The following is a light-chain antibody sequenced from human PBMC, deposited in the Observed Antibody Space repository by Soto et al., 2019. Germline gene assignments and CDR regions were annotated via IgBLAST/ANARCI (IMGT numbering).Light chain of an antibody. Sequence: QCVLTQPRSGTGSPGQAGSISYTRTSSNVGSHNYVSWYQQHPGKAPKLIINDVSKRPSGVPDRFSGSKSGNTASLTISGLQAEDEADYYCCSFAGGLFVFGAGTKVTVL. CDR1: SSNVGSHNY. J-gene: IGLJ1*01. CDR3: CSFAGGLFV. CDR2: DVS. V-gene: IGLV2-11*01.